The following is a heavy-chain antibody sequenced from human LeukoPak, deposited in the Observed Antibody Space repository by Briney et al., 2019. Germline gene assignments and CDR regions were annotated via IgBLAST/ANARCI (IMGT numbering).Heavy chain of an antibody. Sequence: SETLSLTCTISGGSISSYYWSWIRQSPGKGLEWIGNIYYSGSTIYNPSLKSRVTISVDTSKNQFSLKLTSVTAADTAVYYCARGADGYNYRSDYWGQGTLVTVSS. CDR2: IYYSGST. J-gene: IGHJ4*02. CDR3: ARGADGYNYRSDY. V-gene: IGHV4-59*01. D-gene: IGHD5-24*01. CDR1: GGSISSYY.